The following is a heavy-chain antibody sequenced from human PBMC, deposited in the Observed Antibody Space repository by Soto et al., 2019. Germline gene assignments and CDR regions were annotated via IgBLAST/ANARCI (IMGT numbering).Heavy chain of an antibody. V-gene: IGHV2-26*01. CDR1: GFSLSNARMG. J-gene: IGHJ4*02. Sequence: QVTLKESGPVLVKPTETLTLTCTVSGFSLSNARMGVSWIRQPPGKALELLAHIFSNDEKSYSTSLKSRLTISKDTSKSQVVLTMTNMDPVDTATYYCGRIWLGFWSGYYMEIDYWGQGTLVTVSS. CDR3: GRIWLGFWSGYYMEIDY. CDR2: IFSNDEK. D-gene: IGHD3-3*01.